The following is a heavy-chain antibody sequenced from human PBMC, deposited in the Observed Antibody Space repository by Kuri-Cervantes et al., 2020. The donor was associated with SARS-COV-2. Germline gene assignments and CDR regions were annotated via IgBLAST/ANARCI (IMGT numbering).Heavy chain of an antibody. Sequence: SVKVSCKASGGTFSSYTISWVRQAPGQGLEWMGRIIPILGIANYAQKFQGRVTITADKSTSTAYMELSSLRSEDTAVYYCARELLAAAGSHAFDIWGQGTMVHRLL. CDR3: ARELLAAAGSHAFDI. J-gene: IGHJ3*02. CDR1: GGTFSSYT. CDR2: IIPILGIA. D-gene: IGHD6-13*01. V-gene: IGHV1-69*04.